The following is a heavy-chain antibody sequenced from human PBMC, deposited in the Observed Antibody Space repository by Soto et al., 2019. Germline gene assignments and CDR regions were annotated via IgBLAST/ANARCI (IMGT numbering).Heavy chain of an antibody. D-gene: IGHD6-19*01. CDR2: IHYSGST. Sequence: PSETLSLTCTVSGGSISSYYWSWIRQPPGKGLEWIGQIHYSGSTNYNPSLKRRVTIALDTSTNQFSLMLSSVTAPLSAVYSCARRGSGWYFVYWGQGTLVTVSS. V-gene: IGHV4-59*01. CDR3: ARRGSGWYFVY. J-gene: IGHJ4*02. CDR1: GGSISSYY.